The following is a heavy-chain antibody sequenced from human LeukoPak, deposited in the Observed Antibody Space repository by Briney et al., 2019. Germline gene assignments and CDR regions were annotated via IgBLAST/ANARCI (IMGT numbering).Heavy chain of an antibody. CDR2: MNPNTGRT. J-gene: IGHJ4*02. V-gene: IGHV1-8*01. D-gene: IGHD3-9*01. CDR3: ARDPDILTGYYDY. Sequence: ASVKVSCKASRYTFTSYDINWVREAAGQGLEWMGWMNPNTGRTGFAQKFQGRLTMTRDTSISTAYMELSSLRSEDTAVYYCARDPDILTGYYDYWGQGTLVTVSS. CDR1: RYTFTSYD.